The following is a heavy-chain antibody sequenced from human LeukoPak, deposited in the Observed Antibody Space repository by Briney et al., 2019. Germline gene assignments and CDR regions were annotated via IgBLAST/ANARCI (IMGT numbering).Heavy chain of an antibody. D-gene: IGHD3-9*01. CDR3: ARGYDILTGYSYYFDY. V-gene: IGHV3-21*01. J-gene: IGHJ4*02. Sequence: GGSLRLSCAASGFTFSSYSMNWVRQAPGKGLEWVSSISSSSSYIYYADSVKGRFTISRDNAKNSLYLQMNSLRAEDTAVYYCARGYDILTGYSYYFDYWGQGTLVTVSS. CDR2: ISSSSSYI. CDR1: GFTFSSYS.